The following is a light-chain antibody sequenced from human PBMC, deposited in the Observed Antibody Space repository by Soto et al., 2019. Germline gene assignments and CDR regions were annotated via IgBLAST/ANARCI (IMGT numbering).Light chain of an antibody. CDR2: DVY. V-gene: IGKV3-15*01. J-gene: IGKJ5*01. CDR1: QSARSS. CDR3: KQYNNWPPT. Sequence: ETLMTQSPATLSVSPGERATLSCRASQSARSSLAWYQQKPGQAPSLLIYDVYIRATGIQARFNGSGSGTEFTLTISSLQSEDSAVYFCKQYNNWPPTFGPGTRLEI.